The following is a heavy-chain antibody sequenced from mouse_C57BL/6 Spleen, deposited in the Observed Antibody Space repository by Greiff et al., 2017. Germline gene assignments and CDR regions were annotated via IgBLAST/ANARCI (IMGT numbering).Heavy chain of an antibody. V-gene: IGHV1-9*01. CDR3: SRYGEYSNGGGY. CDR2: ILPGSGST. CDR1: GYTFTGYW. Sequence: VKLQESGAELMKPGASVKLSCKATGYTFTGYWIEWVKQRPGHGLEWIGEILPGSGSTNYHEKFKGKATFTADTSSNTAYMQLSSLTTEDSAIYYCSRYGEYSNGGGYWGQGTTLTVSS. J-gene: IGHJ2*01. D-gene: IGHD2-5*01.